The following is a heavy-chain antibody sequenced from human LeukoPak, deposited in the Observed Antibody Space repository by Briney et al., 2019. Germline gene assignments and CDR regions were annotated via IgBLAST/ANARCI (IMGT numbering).Heavy chain of an antibody. Sequence: KASETLSLTCTVSGGSISSGGYYWSWIRQHPGKGLEWIGYIYYSGSTYHNPSLKSRVTISVDTSKNQFSLKLSSVTAADTAVYYCARHWSYYYDSSKEFDPWGQGTLVTVSS. CDR3: ARHWSYYYDSSKEFDP. V-gene: IGHV4-39*01. CDR1: GGSISSGGYY. D-gene: IGHD3-22*01. CDR2: IYYSGST. J-gene: IGHJ5*02.